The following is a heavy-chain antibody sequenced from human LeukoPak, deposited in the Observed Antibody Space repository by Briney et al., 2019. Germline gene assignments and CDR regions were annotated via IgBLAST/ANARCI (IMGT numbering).Heavy chain of an antibody. D-gene: IGHD2-15*01. Sequence: GGSLRLSCAASGFTFSSYAMHWVRQAPGKGLEWVAVISYDGSNKYYADSVKGRFTISRDNSKNTLYLQMNSLRAEDTAVYYCVRGGLGYCSGGSCQNWFDPWGQGTLVTVSS. J-gene: IGHJ5*02. V-gene: IGHV3-30*04. CDR3: VRGGLGYCSGGSCQNWFDP. CDR1: GFTFSSYA. CDR2: ISYDGSNK.